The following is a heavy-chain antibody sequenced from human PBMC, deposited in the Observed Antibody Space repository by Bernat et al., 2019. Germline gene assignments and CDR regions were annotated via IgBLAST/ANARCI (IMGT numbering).Heavy chain of an antibody. CDR1: GFTFDDYG. Sequence: EVQLVESGGGVVRPGGSLRLSCAASGFTFDDYGMSWVRQAPGKGLEWVSGINWNGGSTGYADSVKGRFTISRDNAKNSLYLQMNSLRAEDTALYYCARDRGYCSSTSCYDRYFDYWGQGTLVTVSS. CDR2: INWNGGST. J-gene: IGHJ4*02. D-gene: IGHD2-2*01. V-gene: IGHV3-20*04. CDR3: ARDRGYCSSTSCYDRYFDY.